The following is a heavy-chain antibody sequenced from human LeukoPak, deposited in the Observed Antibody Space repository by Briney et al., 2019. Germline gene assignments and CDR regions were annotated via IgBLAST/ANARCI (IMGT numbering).Heavy chain of an antibody. D-gene: IGHD5-24*01. J-gene: IGHJ4*02. Sequence: GGSLRLSCAASGLTFSSYGMHWVRQAPGKGLEWVAVISKDGSNKYYADSVKGRFTISRDNSKNTMYVQMNSLRAEDTAVYYCAKDRRDGYNFVDYWGQGTLVTVSS. CDR3: AKDRRDGYNFVDY. CDR2: ISKDGSNK. V-gene: IGHV3-30*18. CDR1: GLTFSSYG.